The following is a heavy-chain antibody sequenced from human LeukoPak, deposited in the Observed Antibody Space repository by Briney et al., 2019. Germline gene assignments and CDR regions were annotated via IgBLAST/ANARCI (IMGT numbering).Heavy chain of an antibody. Sequence: QSGGSLRLPCAASGFTFSSYAMSWVRQAPGKGLEWVSAISGSGGSTYYADSVKGRFTISRDNSKNTLYLQMNSLRAEDTAVYYCAKDVQGDGDAYFDYWGQGTLVTVSS. CDR1: GFTFSSYA. CDR3: AKDVQGDGDAYFDY. D-gene: IGHD4-17*01. J-gene: IGHJ4*02. V-gene: IGHV3-23*01. CDR2: ISGSGGST.